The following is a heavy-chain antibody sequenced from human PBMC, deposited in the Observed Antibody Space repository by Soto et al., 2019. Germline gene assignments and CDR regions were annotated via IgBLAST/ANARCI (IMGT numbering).Heavy chain of an antibody. V-gene: IGHV5-10-1*01. Sequence: GESLKISCKGYGYDFTNYWINWVRQLPGKGLEWMGRIDPSDSYISYSPSFEGHVTISVDKYINTAYLQWSDLKASDSGKYFCARRRGGKRYRMDVWGQGTTVTVSS. CDR3: ARRRGGKRYRMDV. CDR2: IDPSDSYI. CDR1: GYDFTNYW. D-gene: IGHD3-16*01. J-gene: IGHJ6*01.